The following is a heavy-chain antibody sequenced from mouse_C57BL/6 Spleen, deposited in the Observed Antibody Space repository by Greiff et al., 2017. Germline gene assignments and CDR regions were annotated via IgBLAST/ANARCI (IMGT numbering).Heavy chain of an antibody. Sequence: QVQLQQSGAELVKPGASVKISCKASGYAFSSYWMNWVKQRPGKGLEWIGQIYPGDGDTNYNGKFKGKATLTADKSSSTAYMQLSSLTSEDSAVYVCARTYYSNGAWFAYWGQGTLVTVSA. V-gene: IGHV1-80*01. D-gene: IGHD2-5*01. J-gene: IGHJ3*01. CDR2: IYPGDGDT. CDR3: ARTYYSNGAWFAY. CDR1: GYAFSSYW.